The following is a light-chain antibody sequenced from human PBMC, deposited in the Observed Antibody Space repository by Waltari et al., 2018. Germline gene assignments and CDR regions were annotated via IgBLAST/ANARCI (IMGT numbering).Light chain of an antibody. CDR3: QQYDSPPWT. CDR1: QTILHNPNNNYY. V-gene: IGKV4-1*01. J-gene: IGKJ1*01. CDR2: WAS. Sequence: DIVMTQSPDFLPVSLGERATINCKSSQTILHNPNNNYYLAWYQQKPGQPPKLLIYWASTRESGVPDRFSGSGSGTDFTLTISSLQAEDVAVYYCQQYDSPPWTFGQGTKVEI.